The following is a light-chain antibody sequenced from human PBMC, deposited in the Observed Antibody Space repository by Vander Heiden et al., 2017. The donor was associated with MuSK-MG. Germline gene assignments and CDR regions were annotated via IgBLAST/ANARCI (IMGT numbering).Light chain of an antibody. CDR1: QNINNY. J-gene: IGKJ1*01. V-gene: IGKV3-11*01. CDR2: DAS. Sequence: EIVLTQSPVTLSFSPGERATLSCRARQNINNYLAWYKQKPGQAPRLLIFDASNRATGIQARFSGSGSGTDFILTISSLEPEDFAVYFCQQRSLWPPGVTFGQGTKVEIK. CDR3: QQRSLWPPGVT.